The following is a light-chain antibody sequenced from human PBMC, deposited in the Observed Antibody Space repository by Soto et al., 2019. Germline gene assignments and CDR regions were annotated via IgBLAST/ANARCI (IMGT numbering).Light chain of an antibody. CDR1: SSDVGTFNL. Sequence: QSALTQVASVSGSPGQSITICCTGTSSDVGTFNLVSWYQHHTGKAPILMIYEVIKRPSGVSDRFSRSKSGNTDSLTISGLQAEDESDYYCCSYARSSVYVFGTGTKVTVL. V-gene: IGLV2-23*02. CDR2: EVI. J-gene: IGLJ1*01. CDR3: CSYARSSVYV.